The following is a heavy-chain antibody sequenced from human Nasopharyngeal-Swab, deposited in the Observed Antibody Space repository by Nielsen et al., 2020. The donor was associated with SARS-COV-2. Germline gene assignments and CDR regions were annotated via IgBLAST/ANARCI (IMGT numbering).Heavy chain of an antibody. CDR2: IYYSGST. D-gene: IGHD5-24*01. CDR1: GGSISNYY. Sequence: SETLSLTCTVSGGSISNYYWSWIRQPPGKGLEWIGYIYYSGSTNYNPSLKSRVTISVDTSKNQFSLKLSSVTAADTAVYYCARSEMATTWDYWGQGTLVTVSS. V-gene: IGHV4-59*01. CDR3: ARSEMATTWDY. J-gene: IGHJ4*02.